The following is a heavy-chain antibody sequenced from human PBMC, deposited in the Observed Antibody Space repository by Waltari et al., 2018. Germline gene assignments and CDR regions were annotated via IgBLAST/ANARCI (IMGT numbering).Heavy chain of an antibody. CDR1: GGTFSSYT. Sequence: QVQLVQSGAEVKKPGSSVKVSCKASGGTFSSYTISWVRQAPGQGLEWMGRIIPILGIANYAQKFQGRVPITADKSTSTAYMELGSRRSEDTAVYYCARATSSPFDYWGQGTLVTVSS. CDR2: IIPILGIA. D-gene: IGHD6-13*01. CDR3: ARATSSPFDY. J-gene: IGHJ4*02. V-gene: IGHV1-69*02.